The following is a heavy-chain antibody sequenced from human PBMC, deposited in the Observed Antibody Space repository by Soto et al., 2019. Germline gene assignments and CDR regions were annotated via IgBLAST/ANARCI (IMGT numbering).Heavy chain of an antibody. Sequence: QVQLVQSGAEVKKPGASVKVSCKASGYTFTSYDINWVRQATGQGFEYLGWMNPNSGNTGYVKTFQGTGTMTSDTSMSTAYMALSSLRSEDTAVYYCARGMKYGDYSRWFDPWGPRTLVTVSS. J-gene: IGHJ5*02. CDR1: GYTFTSYD. CDR2: MNPNSGNT. CDR3: ARGMKYGDYSRWFDP. V-gene: IGHV1-8*01. D-gene: IGHD4-17*01.